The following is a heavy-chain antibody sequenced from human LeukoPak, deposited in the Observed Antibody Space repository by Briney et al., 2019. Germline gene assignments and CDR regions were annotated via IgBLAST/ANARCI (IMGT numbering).Heavy chain of an antibody. D-gene: IGHD2-2*01. Sequence: SVKVSCKASGGTFSSYVISWVRQAPGQGLEWMGGIIPIFGTANYAQKFQGRVTITTDESTSTAYMELSSLRSEDTAVYYCARDLASVIVVVPAGLAFDIWGQGTMVTVSS. J-gene: IGHJ3*02. CDR1: GGTFSSYV. CDR2: IIPIFGTA. V-gene: IGHV1-69*05. CDR3: ARDLASVIVVVPAGLAFDI.